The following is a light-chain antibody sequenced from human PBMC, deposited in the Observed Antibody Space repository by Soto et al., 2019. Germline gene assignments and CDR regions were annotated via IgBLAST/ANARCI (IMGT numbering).Light chain of an antibody. J-gene: IGKJ5*01. Sequence: DIVLRQVPVSLSLSPGERATLSCRASQSVSSNLAWYQQKPGQAPRLLIYDASTRATGIPARFSGSGSRTDFILTISSLEPEDFAVYYCQQRSNWPITFGQGTRLEIK. V-gene: IGKV3-11*01. CDR1: QSVSSN. CDR3: QQRSNWPIT. CDR2: DAS.